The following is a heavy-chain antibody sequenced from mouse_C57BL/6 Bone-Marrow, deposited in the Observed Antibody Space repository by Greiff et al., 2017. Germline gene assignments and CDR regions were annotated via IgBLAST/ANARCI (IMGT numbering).Heavy chain of an antibody. J-gene: IGHJ1*03. D-gene: IGHD2-4*01. CDR3: ARRLRRRTRCFDV. CDR1: GYAFSSSW. CDR2: IYPGDGDT. Sequence: QVHVKQSGPELVKPGASVKISCKASGYAFSSSWMNWVKQRPGKGLEWIGRIYPGDGDTNYNGKFKGKATLTADKSSSTAYMQLSSLTSEDSAVYVCARRLRRRTRCFDVWGTGTTVTVSS. V-gene: IGHV1-82*01.